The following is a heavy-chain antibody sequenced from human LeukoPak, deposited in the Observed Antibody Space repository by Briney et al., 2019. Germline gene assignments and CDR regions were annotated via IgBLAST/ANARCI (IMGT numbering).Heavy chain of an antibody. CDR3: ANPHDSSGYYYAPFDY. V-gene: IGHV3-23*01. D-gene: IGHD3-22*01. CDR1: GFTFSSYA. CDR2: ISGSGGST. Sequence: GGSLRLSCAASGFTFSSYAMSWVRQAPGKGLEWVSAISGSGGSTYYADSVKGRFTISRDNSKNTLYLQMNSLRAEDTAVYYCANPHDSSGYYYAPFDYWGQRTLVTVSS. J-gene: IGHJ4*02.